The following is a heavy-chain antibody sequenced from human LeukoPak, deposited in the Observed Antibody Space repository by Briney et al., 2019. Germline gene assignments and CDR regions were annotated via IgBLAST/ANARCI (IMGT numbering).Heavy chain of an antibody. V-gene: IGHV3-23*01. J-gene: IGHJ4*02. CDR2: ISGSGGST. D-gene: IGHD3-22*01. CDR1: GFTFRSYA. Sequence: SGGSLRLSCAASGFTFRSYAMSWVRRSPGKGLEWVSAISGSGGSTYYAVSVKGRFTISRDNSKNTLYLQMISLRAEDSAVYYCAKDPYYYDSSGYYRYYFDYWGQGTLVTVSS. CDR3: AKDPYYYDSSGYYRYYFDY.